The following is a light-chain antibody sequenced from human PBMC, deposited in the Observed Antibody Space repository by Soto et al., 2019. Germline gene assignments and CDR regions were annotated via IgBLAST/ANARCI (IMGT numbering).Light chain of an antibody. CDR3: SSYTSSSVV. CDR1: SSDVGGYNY. Sequence: QSALTQPASVSGSPGQSITISCTGTSSDVGGYNYVSWYQQHPGKAPKLMIYDVSNRPSGVPNRFSGSKSGNTASLTISGLQAEDEADYYCSSYTSSSVVFGGGTKVTVL. CDR2: DVS. V-gene: IGLV2-14*01. J-gene: IGLJ2*01.